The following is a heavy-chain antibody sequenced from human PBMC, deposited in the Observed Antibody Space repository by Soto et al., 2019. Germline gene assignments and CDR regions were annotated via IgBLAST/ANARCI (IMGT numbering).Heavy chain of an antibody. CDR1: GFTFDDYA. V-gene: IGHV3-9*01. CDR3: ARGGLQPGGYYYYYYMDV. CDR2: ISWNSGSI. D-gene: IGHD4-4*01. J-gene: IGHJ6*03. Sequence: EVQLVESGGGLVQPARSLRLSCAASGFTFDDYAMHWVRQAPGKGLEWVSGISWNSGSIGYADSVKGRFTISRDNAKNSLYLQMNSLRAEDTALYYCARGGLQPGGYYYYYYMDVWGKGTTVTVSS.